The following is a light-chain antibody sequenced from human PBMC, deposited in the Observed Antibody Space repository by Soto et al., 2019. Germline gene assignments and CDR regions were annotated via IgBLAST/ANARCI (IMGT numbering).Light chain of an antibody. CDR3: QQSYKMPS. J-gene: IGKJ5*01. CDR1: RSVSIY. V-gene: IGKV1-39*01. CDR2: ATS. Sequence: DIQMTQSPSSLSASVGDRFTITCRASRSVSIYLNWYQHKPGKGPTLLIHATSNLQIGVPSRFSGSGSGTEFTLTISSLEPEDFGTYYCQQSYKMPSFGQGTRLEIK.